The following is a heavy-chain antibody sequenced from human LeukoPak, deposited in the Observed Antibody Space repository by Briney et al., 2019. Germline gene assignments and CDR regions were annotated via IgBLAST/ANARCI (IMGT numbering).Heavy chain of an antibody. J-gene: IGHJ4*02. CDR1: LFTLCSYR. D-gene: IGHD3-9*01. Sequence: PGGALRVSCVDSLFTLCSYRVHWVCPAPGKGVMCVSRINSVGGGTNYEASLKVRVTISRDNAKNTVYLQINSLRAEDTAVYYCARAGRGLRYFDLLTHDNWGQGTLVTVSS. V-gene: IGHV3-74*01. CDR2: INSVGGGT. CDR3: ARAGRGLRYFDLLTHDN.